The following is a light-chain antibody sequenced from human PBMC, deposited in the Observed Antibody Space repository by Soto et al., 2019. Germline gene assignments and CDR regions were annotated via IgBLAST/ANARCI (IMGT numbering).Light chain of an antibody. Sequence: QSVLTQPASVSGSPGQSISISCTGTSSDIGGYNHVSWYQQHPGKAPKLMIYDVSSRPSGVSNRFSGSKSGNTASLTISGLQAEDEADYYCSSWTTSSTPLDVFGTGTKLTVL. CDR1: SSDIGGYNH. CDR2: DVS. V-gene: IGLV2-14*03. J-gene: IGLJ1*01. CDR3: SSWTTSSTPLDV.